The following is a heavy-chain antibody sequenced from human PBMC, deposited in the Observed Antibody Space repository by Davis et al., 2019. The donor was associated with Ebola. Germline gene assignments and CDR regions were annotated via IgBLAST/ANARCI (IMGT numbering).Heavy chain of an antibody. CDR2: ISHSGSP. Sequence: GSLRLSCTVSGGSIGSYYWSWIRQPHGKGLEWIGYISHSGSPIYNPSLKSRVTISVDMSQNHFSLRLTSVTAADTAVYYCARGGYSYGSLDYWGQGTLVTVSS. CDR1: GGSIGSYY. V-gene: IGHV4-59*12. CDR3: ARGGYSYGSLDY. D-gene: IGHD5-18*01. J-gene: IGHJ4*02.